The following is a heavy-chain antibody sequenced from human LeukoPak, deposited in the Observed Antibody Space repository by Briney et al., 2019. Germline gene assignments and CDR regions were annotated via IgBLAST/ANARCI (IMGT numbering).Heavy chain of an antibody. D-gene: IGHD4-17*01. J-gene: IGHJ3*02. V-gene: IGHV3-23*01. CDR2: IRGSGGGT. Sequence: GGSLRLSCAASGFTFSNYAMMWLRQAPGKGPEWVSVIRGSGGGTGYADSVRGRFTISRDNSKNSLYLQMNRLRAEDAAVYYCARDPNGDYVGAFDILGQGTMVTVSS. CDR1: GFTFSNYA. CDR3: ARDPNGDYVGAFDI.